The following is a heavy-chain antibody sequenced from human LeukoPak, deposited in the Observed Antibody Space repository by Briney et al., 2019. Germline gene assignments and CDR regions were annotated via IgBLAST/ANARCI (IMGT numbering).Heavy chain of an antibody. D-gene: IGHD3-22*01. V-gene: IGHV3-23*01. CDR2: ISGSGGST. Sequence: GGSLRLSCAVSGITLSNYGMSWVRQAPGKGLEWVAGISGSGGSTYYADSVKGRFTVSRDNPKNTLYLQMDSLRAKDTAFYFCAKRGVVIRVILVGFHKEANYFDSWGQGALVTVSS. CDR3: AKRGVVIRVILVGFHKEANYFDS. J-gene: IGHJ4*02. CDR1: GITLSNYG.